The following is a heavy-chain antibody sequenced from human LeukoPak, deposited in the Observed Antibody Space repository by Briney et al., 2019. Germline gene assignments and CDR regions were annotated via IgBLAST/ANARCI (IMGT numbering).Heavy chain of an antibody. Sequence: GGSLRLSCAGSGFTFRCCSMNWVRQAPGRGLEWISSISSSSHFIYYADSVKGRFTISRDNAQNSVYLQMNGLRAEDTAVYFCAGGSSTDSYYFDYWGQGTLVTVSS. J-gene: IGHJ4*02. CDR3: AGGSSTDSYYFDY. D-gene: IGHD2-2*01. V-gene: IGHV3-21*01. CDR2: ISSSSHFI. CDR1: GFTFRCCS.